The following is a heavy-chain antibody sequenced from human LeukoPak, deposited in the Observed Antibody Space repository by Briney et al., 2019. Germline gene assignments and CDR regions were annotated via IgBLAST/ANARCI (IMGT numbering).Heavy chain of an antibody. Sequence: GGSLRLSCAASGFTFSSYSMNWVRQAPGKGLEWVSSISSSSYIYYADSVKGRFTISRDNAKNSLYLQMNSLRAEDTAVYYCARAGSSWYLGGNYFDYWGQGTLVTVSS. CDR3: ARAGSSWYLGGNYFDY. CDR2: ISSSSYI. V-gene: IGHV3-21*01. J-gene: IGHJ4*02. D-gene: IGHD6-13*01. CDR1: GFTFSSYS.